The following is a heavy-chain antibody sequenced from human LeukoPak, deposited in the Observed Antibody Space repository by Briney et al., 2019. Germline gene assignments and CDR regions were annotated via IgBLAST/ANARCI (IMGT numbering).Heavy chain of an antibody. V-gene: IGHV3-15*07. Sequence: GGSLRLSCVASGFTFSNAWMNWVRQAPGKGLEWVGRIKSKTDGGTTDYAAPVKGRFTISRDDSKNTLYLQMNSLKTEDTAVYYCTTIDDYGDYFQFDWGQGTLVTVSS. J-gene: IGHJ4*02. CDR1: GFTFSNAW. CDR2: IKSKTDGGTT. D-gene: IGHD4-17*01. CDR3: TTIDDYGDYFQFD.